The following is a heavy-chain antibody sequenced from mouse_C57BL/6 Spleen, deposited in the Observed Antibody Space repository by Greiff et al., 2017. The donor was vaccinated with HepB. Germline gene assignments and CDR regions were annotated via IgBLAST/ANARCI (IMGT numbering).Heavy chain of an antibody. CDR2: IHPNSGST. CDR1: GYTFTSYW. D-gene: IGHD2-5*01. J-gene: IGHJ1*03. Sequence: QVQLQQSGAELVKPGASVKLSCKASGYTFTSYWIHWVKQRPGQGLEWIGMIHPNSGSTNYNEKFKSKATLTVDKSSSTAYMQLSSLTSEDSAVYYCAREGDYSNPLGYFDVWGTGTSVTVSS. V-gene: IGHV1-64*01. CDR3: AREGDYSNPLGYFDV.